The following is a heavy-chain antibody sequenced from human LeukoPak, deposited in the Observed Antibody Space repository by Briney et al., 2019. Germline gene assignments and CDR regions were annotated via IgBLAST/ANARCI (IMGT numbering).Heavy chain of an antibody. Sequence: GGSLRLSCAASGLTFGSYWMTWVRQAPGKGLECVANIKQDGSEKYYVDSVKGRFTISRDNAKNSLYLQMNSLRAEDTAVYYCAKNVGSGWTDYWGQGTLVTVSS. CDR3: AKNVGSGWTDY. CDR1: GLTFGSYW. D-gene: IGHD6-19*01. CDR2: IKQDGSEK. J-gene: IGHJ4*02. V-gene: IGHV3-7*03.